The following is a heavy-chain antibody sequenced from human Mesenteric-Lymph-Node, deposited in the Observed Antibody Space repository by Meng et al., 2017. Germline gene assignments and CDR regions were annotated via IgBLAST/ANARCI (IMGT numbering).Heavy chain of an antibody. V-gene: IGHV3-74*01. D-gene: IGHD1-26*01. CDR3: ARDLGGIYHHYGLDV. J-gene: IGHJ6*02. CDR1: GFTFRSYW. CDR2: IKTDGSSA. Sequence: GGSLRLSCEASGFTFRSYWMHWVRQAPGEGLVWVSRIKTDGSSASYADSVKGRITISRDNTKNTLYLQMNSLRAEDTAVYFCARDLGGIYHHYGLDVWGQGTLVTVSS.